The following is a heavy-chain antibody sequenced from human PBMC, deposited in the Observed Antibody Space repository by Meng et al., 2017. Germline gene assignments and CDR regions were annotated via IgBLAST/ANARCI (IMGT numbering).Heavy chain of an antibody. CDR3: ASGWSMFQT. CDR2: TYYRSKWYN. Sequence: QLQQSGSGLMKPSQTLSLTCAISGDTASSDSAAWNWIRQSPSRGLEWLGRTYYRSKWYNDFAVSVKSRIIINPDTSKNHFSLQLNSVTPEDTAVYYCASGWSMFQTWGQGTLVTVSS. D-gene: IGHD3-10*02. V-gene: IGHV6-1*01. CDR1: GDTASSDSAA. J-gene: IGHJ4*02.